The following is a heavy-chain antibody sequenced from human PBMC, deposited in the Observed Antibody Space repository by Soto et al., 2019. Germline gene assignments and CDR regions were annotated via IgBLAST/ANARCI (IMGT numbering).Heavy chain of an antibody. CDR3: ARRGPKPFDY. CDR2: IYYSGST. V-gene: IGHV4-59*08. CDR1: DDSISNYY. D-gene: IGHD3-10*01. Sequence: SETLSLTCTVSDDSISNYYWSWIRQPPGKGLEWIGYIYYSGSTNYNPSLKSRVTISVDTSKNQFSPKLGSVTAADTAVYYCARRGPKPFDYWGQGTLVTVSS. J-gene: IGHJ4*02.